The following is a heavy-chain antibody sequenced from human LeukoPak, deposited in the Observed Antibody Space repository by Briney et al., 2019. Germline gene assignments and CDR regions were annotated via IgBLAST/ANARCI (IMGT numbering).Heavy chain of an antibody. CDR1: GYTLTELS. CDR3: ATPKIAAAGTYYYGMDV. CDR2: CDPEDGET. D-gene: IGHD6-13*01. V-gene: IGHV1-24*01. J-gene: IGHJ6*02. Sequence: EASVKVSCKVSGYTLTELSMHWVRQAPGKGLEWMGGCDPEDGETIYAQKFQGRVTMTEDTSTDTAYMELSSLRSEDTAVYYCATPKIAAAGTYYYGMDVWGQGTTVTVSS.